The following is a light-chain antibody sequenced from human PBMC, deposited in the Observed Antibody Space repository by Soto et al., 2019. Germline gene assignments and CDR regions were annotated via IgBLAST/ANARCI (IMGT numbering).Light chain of an antibody. CDR1: QSVSNN. J-gene: IGKJ4*01. CDR3: QQHNNWPLT. Sequence: EIILTQSPATLSVSPGERATLSCRTSQSVSNNLAWYKQKPGQAPRLLIRDASTRATGIPARFSGSGSGTEFTLTISTLQSEDFAVYYCQQHNNWPLTFGGGIKVEIK. CDR2: DAS. V-gene: IGKV3-15*01.